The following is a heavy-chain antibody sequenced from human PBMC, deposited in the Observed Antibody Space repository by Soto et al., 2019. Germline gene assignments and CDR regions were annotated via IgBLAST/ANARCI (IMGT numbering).Heavy chain of an antibody. V-gene: IGHV1-18*01. Sequence: GASVKVSCKASGYTFTSYGISWVRRAPGQGLEWMGWISAYNGNTNYAQKLQGRVTMTTDTSTSTAYMELRSLRSDDTAVYYCARDGSSSWYHYFDYWGQGTLVTVSS. CDR1: GYTFTSYG. CDR3: ARDGSSSWYHYFDY. CDR2: ISAYNGNT. J-gene: IGHJ4*02. D-gene: IGHD6-13*01.